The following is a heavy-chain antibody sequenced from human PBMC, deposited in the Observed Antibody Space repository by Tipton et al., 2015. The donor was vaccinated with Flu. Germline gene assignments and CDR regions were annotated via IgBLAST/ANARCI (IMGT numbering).Heavy chain of an antibody. J-gene: IGHJ1*01. V-gene: IGHV4-4*07. CDR2: IYSGGST. Sequence: LRLSCTVSVGSISSYNWNWIRQPAGKGLEWIGRIYSGGSTNYNPSLKRRVTMSIDSSKNQLSLKMTSVTAADTALYFCARERYSSGWLEYFQNWGQGTLVTVSS. CDR1: VGSISSYN. CDR3: ARERYSSGWLEYFQN. D-gene: IGHD6-19*01.